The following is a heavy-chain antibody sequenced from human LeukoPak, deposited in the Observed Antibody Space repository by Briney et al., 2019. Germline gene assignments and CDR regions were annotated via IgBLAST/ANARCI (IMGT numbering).Heavy chain of an antibody. CDR3: ARLGYSSSWYGLLDY. CDR2: IYYSGST. J-gene: IGHJ4*02. V-gene: IGHV4-59*01. CDR1: GGSISSYY. Sequence: PSETLSLTCTVSGGSISSYYWSWIRQPPGKGLEWIGYIYYSGSTNYNPSLKSRVTISVDTSKNQFSLKLSSVTAADTAVYYCARLGYSSSWYGLLDYWGQGTLVTVSS. D-gene: IGHD6-13*01.